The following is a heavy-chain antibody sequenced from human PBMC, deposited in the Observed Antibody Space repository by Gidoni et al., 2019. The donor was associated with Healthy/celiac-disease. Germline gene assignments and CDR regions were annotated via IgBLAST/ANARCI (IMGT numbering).Heavy chain of an antibody. D-gene: IGHD3-22*01. V-gene: IGHV4-31*03. CDR3: ARVPYNYYDSSGYFPDY. Sequence: QVQLQDSGPGLVKPSQTLSLTCTFSGGSISSGGYYWSWIRQHPGKGLEWIWYIYYSGSTYYNPSLKSRVTISVDTSKNQFSLKLSSVTAADTAVYYCARVPYNYYDSSGYFPDYWGQGTLVTVSS. CDR2: IYYSGST. J-gene: IGHJ4*02. CDR1: GGSISSGGYY.